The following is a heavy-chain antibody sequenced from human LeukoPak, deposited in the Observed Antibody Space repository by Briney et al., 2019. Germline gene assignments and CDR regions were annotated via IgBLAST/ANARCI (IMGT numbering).Heavy chain of an antibody. D-gene: IGHD1-26*01. CDR1: GFTFKTYS. Sequence: KTGGSPRLSCAASGFTFKTYSMNWVRQAPGKGLEWVSSISGGSNYIYYADSVKGRFTISRDNAKNSLYLQMNSLRAEDTAVYYCARDESGSRFDYWGQGTLVTVSS. CDR3: ARDESGSRFDY. CDR2: ISGGSNYI. J-gene: IGHJ4*02. V-gene: IGHV3-21*01.